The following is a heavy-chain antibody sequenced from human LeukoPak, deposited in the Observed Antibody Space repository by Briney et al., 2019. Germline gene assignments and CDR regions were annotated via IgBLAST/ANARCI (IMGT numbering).Heavy chain of an antibody. D-gene: IGHD6-19*01. CDR3: AKDVDDLESGWYAIGGLFDY. Sequence: PGGSLRLSCAASGFTFSSYGMHWVRQAPGKGLEWVAVISYDGSNKYYADSVKGRFTISRDNSKNTLYLQMNSLRAEDTAVYYCAKDVDDLESGWYAIGGLFDYWGQGTLVTVSS. J-gene: IGHJ4*02. V-gene: IGHV3-30*18. CDR1: GFTFSSYG. CDR2: ISYDGSNK.